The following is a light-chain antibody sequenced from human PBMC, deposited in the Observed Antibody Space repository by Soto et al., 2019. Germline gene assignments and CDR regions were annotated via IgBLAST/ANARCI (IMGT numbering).Light chain of an antibody. V-gene: IGKV3-20*01. CDR2: GAS. J-gene: IGKJ5*01. CDR3: QQYGSSPPFT. CDR1: QCVSSSY. Sequence: EIVFTQFPGTLSLSPGERGTPSCRPSQCVSSSYLAWYQQKPGQAPRLLIYGASSRATGIPDRFSGSGSGTDFTLTISRLEPEDFAVYYCQQYGSSPPFTFGQGTRLEIK.